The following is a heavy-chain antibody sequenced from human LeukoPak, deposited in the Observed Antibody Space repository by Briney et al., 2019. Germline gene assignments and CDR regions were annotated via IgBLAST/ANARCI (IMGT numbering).Heavy chain of an antibody. J-gene: IGHJ4*02. V-gene: IGHV3-48*01. CDR1: GFTFNDYP. CDR2: ISDSTT. D-gene: IGHD4-23*01. Sequence: GGSLRLSCAASGFTFNDYPMNWVRQAPGKGLEWVSYISDSTTLYAESVKGRFTISRDNAKNSLFLQMNSLRVEDAAVYYCARTVNTVVNFDYSGQGTLVTVSS. CDR3: ARTVNTVVNFDY.